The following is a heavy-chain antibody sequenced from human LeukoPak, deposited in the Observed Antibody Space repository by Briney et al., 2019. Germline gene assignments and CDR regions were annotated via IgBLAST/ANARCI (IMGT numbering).Heavy chain of an antibody. CDR3: VLVVPAAILWEN. CDR2: ISSSSSTI. V-gene: IGHV3-48*01. CDR1: GFTFSSYS. Sequence: PGGSLRLSCAASGFTFSSYSMNWVRQAPGKGLEWVSYISSSSSTIYYADSVKGRFTISRDNAKNSLYLQMNSLRAEDTAVYYCVLVVPAAILWENWGQGTLVTVSP. J-gene: IGHJ4*02. D-gene: IGHD2-2*02.